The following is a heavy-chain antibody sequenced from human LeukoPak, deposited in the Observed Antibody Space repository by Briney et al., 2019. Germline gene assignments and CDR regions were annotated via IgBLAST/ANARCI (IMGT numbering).Heavy chain of an antibody. V-gene: IGHV1-69*01. Sequence: ASVEVSCKASGGTFSSYAISWVRQAPGQGLEWMGGIIPIFGTANYAQKFQGRVTITADESTSTAYMELSSLRSEDTAVYYCARDLLPSRQGDSSSSSWFDPWGQGTLVTVSS. CDR2: IIPIFGTA. CDR1: GGTFSSYA. D-gene: IGHD6-6*01. CDR3: ARDLLPSRQGDSSSSSWFDP. J-gene: IGHJ5*02.